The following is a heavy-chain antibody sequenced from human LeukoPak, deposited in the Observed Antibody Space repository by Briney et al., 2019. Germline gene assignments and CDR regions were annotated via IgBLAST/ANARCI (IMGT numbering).Heavy chain of an antibody. V-gene: IGHV1-2*06. CDR2: INPNNGGT. J-gene: IGHJ4*02. CDR3: ARDYYDTLTGYYREDY. Sequence: ASVKVSCKASGGTFSSYAISWVRQAPGQGLEWMGRINPNNGGTNYAQKFQGRVTMTRDTSISTAYMELSRLRSDDTAVYYCARDYYDTLTGYYREDYWGQGTLVTVSS. D-gene: IGHD3-9*01. CDR1: GGTFSSYA.